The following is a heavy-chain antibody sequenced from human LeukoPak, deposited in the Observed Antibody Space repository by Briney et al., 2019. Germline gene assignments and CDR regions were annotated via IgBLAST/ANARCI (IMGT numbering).Heavy chain of an antibody. V-gene: IGHV4-34*01. J-gene: IGHJ4*02. D-gene: IGHD6-19*01. CDR1: GGSFSGYY. CDR3: ARGLGGLSIAVTLDY. Sequence: SETLSLTCAVYGGSFSGYYWSWIRQPPGKGLEWIGEINHSGSNNLNPSLKSRVTISVDTSKNQFSLKLSSVTAADTAVYYCARGLGGLSIAVTLDYWGQGTLVTVSS. CDR2: INHSGSN.